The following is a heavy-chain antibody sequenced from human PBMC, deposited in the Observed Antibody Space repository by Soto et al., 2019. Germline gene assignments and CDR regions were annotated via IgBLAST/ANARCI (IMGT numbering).Heavy chain of an antibody. CDR2: ISYDGSNK. D-gene: IGHD2-2*01. CDR3: AKDRVGCSSTSCYYYYYYGMDV. J-gene: IGHJ6*02. V-gene: IGHV3-30*18. CDR1: GFTFSSYG. Sequence: GGSLRLSCAASGFTFSSYGMHWVRQAPGKGLEWVAVISYDGSNKYYADSVKGRFTISRDNSKNTLYLQMNSLRAEDTAVYYCAKDRVGCSSTSCYYYYYYGMDVWGQGTTVTVSS.